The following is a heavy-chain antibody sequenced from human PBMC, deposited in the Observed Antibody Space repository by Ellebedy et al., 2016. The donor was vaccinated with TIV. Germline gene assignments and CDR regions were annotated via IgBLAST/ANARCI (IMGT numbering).Heavy chain of an antibody. CDR3: ARERDASMASYYYYGMDV. CDR1: GYTFTAYY. Sequence: AASVKVSCKASGYTFTAYYMHWVRQAPGQGLEWMGWINPNSGGTNLPQKFPGRVTMTRDRSISTAYMELNRLRSDDTAVYYCARERDASMASYYYYGMDVWGQGTTVTVSS. V-gene: IGHV1-2*02. CDR2: INPNSGGT. J-gene: IGHJ6*02. D-gene: IGHD5-18*01.